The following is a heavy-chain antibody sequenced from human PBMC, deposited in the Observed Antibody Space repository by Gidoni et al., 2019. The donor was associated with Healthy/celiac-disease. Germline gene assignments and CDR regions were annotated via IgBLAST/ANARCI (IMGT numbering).Heavy chain of an antibody. D-gene: IGHD6-19*01. CDR2: INAGNGNT. J-gene: IGHJ4*02. CDR3: AGGIAVAGTYSLAY. V-gene: IGHV1-3*05. Sequence: QVQLVQSGAEEKKPGASVTVSCKASGYTFTSYSMHWGRQAPGQRLEWMGWINAGNGNTKYSQKFQGRVTITRETSASTAYMELSSLRSEDTAVYYCAGGIAVAGTYSLAYWGQGTLVTVSS. CDR1: GYTFTSYS.